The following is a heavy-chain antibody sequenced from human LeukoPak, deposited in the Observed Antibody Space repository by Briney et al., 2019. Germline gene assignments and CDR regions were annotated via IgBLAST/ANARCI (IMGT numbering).Heavy chain of an antibody. CDR3: ARDSGPINWYSDY. Sequence: GGSLRLSCAASGFTFSNYAMNWVRQAPGKGLDWVAVISYDGSNEFYADSVKGRFTISRDNSKNTMYLQMNSLRTEDTAVYYCARDSGPINWYSDYWGQGTLVTVSS. D-gene: IGHD1-1*01. CDR1: GFTFSNYA. CDR2: ISYDGSNE. V-gene: IGHV3-30*04. J-gene: IGHJ4*02.